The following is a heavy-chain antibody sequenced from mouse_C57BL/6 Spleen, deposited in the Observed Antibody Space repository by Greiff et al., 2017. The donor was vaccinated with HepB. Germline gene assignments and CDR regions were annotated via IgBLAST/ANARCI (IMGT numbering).Heavy chain of an antibody. J-gene: IGHJ3*01. CDR2: INPNNGGT. Sequence: LVKPGASVKISCKASGYTFTDYYMNWVKQSHGKSLEWIGDINPNNGGTSYNQKFKGKATLTVDKSSSTAYMELRSLTSEDSAVYYCARRSGYSNYVGWFAYWGQGTLVTVSA. V-gene: IGHV1-26*01. D-gene: IGHD2-5*01. CDR1: GYTFTDYY. CDR3: ARRSGYSNYVGWFAY.